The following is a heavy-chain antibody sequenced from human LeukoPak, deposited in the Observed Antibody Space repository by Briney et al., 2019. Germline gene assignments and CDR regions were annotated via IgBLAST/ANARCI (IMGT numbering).Heavy chain of an antibody. V-gene: IGHV1-69*05. J-gene: IGHJ4*02. CDR2: FIPILDTT. D-gene: IGHD5-12*01. CDR3: ARSNDYDYHFNY. CDR1: GYTFTSYD. Sequence: SVKVSCKASGYTFTSYDINWVRQATGQGLEWMGGFIPILDTTNYAPNFQGRVTITTDESSTTAYMELSSLKWEDTALYYCARSNDYDYHFNYWGQGTLVTVSS.